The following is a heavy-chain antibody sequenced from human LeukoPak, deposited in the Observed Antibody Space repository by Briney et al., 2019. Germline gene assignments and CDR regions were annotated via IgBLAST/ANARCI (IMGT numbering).Heavy chain of an antibody. V-gene: IGHV3-66*01. CDR1: GFTVSSSY. Sequence: GGSLRLSCAASGFTVSSSYMSWVRQAPGKGLEWVSVIYSGGSTYYADSVKGRFTISRDNSKNTLYLQMNSLRAEDTAVYYCARVERGLFWFDYWGQGTLVTVSS. CDR2: IYSGGST. CDR3: ARVERGLFWFDY. J-gene: IGHJ4*02. D-gene: IGHD3-3*01.